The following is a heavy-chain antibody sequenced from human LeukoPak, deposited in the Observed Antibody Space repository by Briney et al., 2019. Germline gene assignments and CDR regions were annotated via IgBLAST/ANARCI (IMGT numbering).Heavy chain of an antibody. CDR1: GYTVSSNY. CDR3: ASISDLLYYFDS. J-gene: IGHJ4*02. CDR2: SYTGGNT. V-gene: IGHV3-66*01. Sequence: GGSLRLSCAASGYTVSSNYMSWVRQAPGKGLEWVSVSYTGGNTHYADSVKGRFTLSRDNSKNTVYLQMNSLRVEDTAMYYCASISDLLYYFDSWGQGTLVTVSS.